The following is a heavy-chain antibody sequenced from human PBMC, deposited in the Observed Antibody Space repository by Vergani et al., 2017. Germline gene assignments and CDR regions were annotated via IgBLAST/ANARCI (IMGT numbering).Heavy chain of an antibody. Sequence: QITLKESGPTLVKPTQTLTLTCTFSGFSLSTSGVGVGWIRQPPGKALEWLAHIFSNDEKSYSTSLKSRLTISKDTSKSQVVLTMTNMDPVDTATYYCARISSSYSSSWHHFDYWGQGTLVTVSS. CDR3: ARISSSYSSSWHHFDY. V-gene: IGHV2-26*01. CDR2: IFSNDEK. J-gene: IGHJ4*02. CDR1: GFSLSTSGVG. D-gene: IGHD6-13*01.